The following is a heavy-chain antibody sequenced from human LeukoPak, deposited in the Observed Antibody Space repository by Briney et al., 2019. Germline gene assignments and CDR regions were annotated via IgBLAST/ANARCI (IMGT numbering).Heavy chain of an antibody. CDR3: ARGFLDYDSSDYAFSYY. V-gene: IGHV1-8*01. D-gene: IGHD3-22*01. CDR2: MNPNNGNT. J-gene: IGHJ4*02. Sequence: ASVKVSCKASGYTFTSYDITWVRQASGQGLEWMGWMNPNNGNTGYAQGFQGRVTLTRDTSISTAYMELSSLRSGDTAVYFCARGFLDYDSSDYAFSYYWGQGTLVTVSS. CDR1: GYTFTSYD.